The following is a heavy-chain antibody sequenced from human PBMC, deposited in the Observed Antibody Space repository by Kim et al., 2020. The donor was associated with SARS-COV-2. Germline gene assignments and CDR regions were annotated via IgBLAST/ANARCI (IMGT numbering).Heavy chain of an antibody. D-gene: IGHD3-16*01. Sequence: GGSLRLSCEASGFTFRNYDINWVRQAPLKGLEWVSGISGSADSTYYAHSVKGRFTVTRDNSKKTVYLQMKSLRVEDSAIYYCVKKMLQGRSYGVSDYWGRGTLVIVSS. CDR2: ISGSADST. CDR3: VKKMLQGRSYGVSDY. V-gene: IGHV3-23*01. CDR1: GFTFRNYD. J-gene: IGHJ4*02.